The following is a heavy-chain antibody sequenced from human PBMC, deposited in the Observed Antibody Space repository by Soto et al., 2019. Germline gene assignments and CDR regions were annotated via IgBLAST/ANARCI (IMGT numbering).Heavy chain of an antibody. CDR3: ARDDVTFLFDY. Sequence: EVQLVESGGGLVQPGGSLRLSCAASGFTFSTYNMNWVRQAPGKGLEWVSYITNTGNAIYYADSVKGRFTISRDNAKNSLYLQMTSLRDEDTALYYCARDDVTFLFDYWGQGTLVTVSS. V-gene: IGHV3-48*02. CDR2: ITNTGNAI. D-gene: IGHD3-10*01. J-gene: IGHJ4*02. CDR1: GFTFSTYN.